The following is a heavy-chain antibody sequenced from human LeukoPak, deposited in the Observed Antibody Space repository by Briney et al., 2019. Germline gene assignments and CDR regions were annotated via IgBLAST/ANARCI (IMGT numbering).Heavy chain of an antibody. CDR2: INHSGST. CDR3: VTEGAIYSSSWALDY. Sequence: SETLSLTCTVSGGSISSYYWSWIRQPPGKGLEWIGEINHSGSTNYNPSLKSRVTISVDTSKNQFSLKLSSVTAADTAVYYCVTEGAIYSSSWALDYWGQGTLVTVSS. CDR1: GGSISSYY. J-gene: IGHJ4*02. D-gene: IGHD6-13*01. V-gene: IGHV4-34*01.